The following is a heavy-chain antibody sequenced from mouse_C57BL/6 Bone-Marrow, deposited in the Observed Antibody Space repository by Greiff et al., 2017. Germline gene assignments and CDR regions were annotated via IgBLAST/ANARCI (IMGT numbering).Heavy chain of an antibody. J-gene: IGHJ3*01. Sequence: QVQLQQSGAELVRPGTSVKVSCKASGYAFTNYLIEWVKQRPGQGLEWIGVINPGSGGTNYNEKFKGKATLTADHSSSTAYMQFSSLTSEDSAVYFCARSKNWDSWFAYWCQGTLVTVSA. CDR2: INPGSGGT. CDR3: ARSKNWDSWFAY. V-gene: IGHV1-54*01. D-gene: IGHD4-1*01. CDR1: GYAFTNYL.